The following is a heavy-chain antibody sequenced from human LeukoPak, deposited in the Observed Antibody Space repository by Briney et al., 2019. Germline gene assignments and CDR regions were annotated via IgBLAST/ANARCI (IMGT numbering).Heavy chain of an antibody. CDR3: ARRGYSSGSNWFDP. Sequence: SETLSLTCTVSGGSISSYFWSWIRQPPGKGLEWIGYINYSGSTKYNPSLKSRVTISIDTSNNQFYLKLSSVTAADTAVYYCARRGYSSGSNWFDPWGQGTLVTVSS. CDR2: INYSGST. V-gene: IGHV4-59*08. J-gene: IGHJ5*02. CDR1: GGSISSYF. D-gene: IGHD6-19*01.